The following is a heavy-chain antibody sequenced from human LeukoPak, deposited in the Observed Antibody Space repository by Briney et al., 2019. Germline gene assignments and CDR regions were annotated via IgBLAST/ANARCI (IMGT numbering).Heavy chain of an antibody. D-gene: IGHD3-10*01. J-gene: IGHJ4*02. V-gene: IGHV4-39*01. CDR3: ARTRYYYNSRSYGAPYYFDY. CDR2: IYYSGST. Sequence: SETLSLTCSVSGGSISSNSYYWGWIRQPPGKGLEWIGSIYYSGSTYYNPSLKSRVTISVDTSKNQFSLKLSSVTAADTAVYYCARTRYYYNSRSYGAPYYFDYWGQGTLVTVSS. CDR1: GGSISSNSYY.